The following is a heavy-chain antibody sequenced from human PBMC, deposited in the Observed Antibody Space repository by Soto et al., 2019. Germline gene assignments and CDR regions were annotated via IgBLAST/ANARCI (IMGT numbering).Heavy chain of an antibody. CDR3: ATGLLGYCSGGSCYSDS. D-gene: IGHD2-15*01. V-gene: IGHV1-18*01. J-gene: IGHJ4*02. CDR1: AYTFTNYA. CDR2: ISGDNGNT. Sequence: QVQLVQSGAEVKKPGVSVRVPCQTSAYTFTNYAVSWVRQAPGQGLEWMGWISGDNGNTIYAQKFQGRVTMTTDTSTRKAYMELRSLRSDDTAVYYCATGLLGYCSGGSCYSDSWGQGTLVTVSS.